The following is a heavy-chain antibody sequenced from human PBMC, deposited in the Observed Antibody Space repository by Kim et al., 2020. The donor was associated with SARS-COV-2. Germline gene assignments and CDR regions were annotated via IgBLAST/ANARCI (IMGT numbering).Heavy chain of an antibody. CDR1: GFTFSSYW. V-gene: IGHV3-7*03. CDR2: IKQDGSEK. D-gene: IGHD6-13*01. J-gene: IGHJ6*02. CDR3: RIAAAGKSAYYYGMDV. Sequence: GGSLRLSCAASGFTFSSYWMSWVRQAPGKGLEWVANIKQDGSEKYYVDSVKGRFTISRDNAKNSLYLQMNSLRAEDTAVYYCRIAAAGKSAYYYGMDVLGQGTTVTVSS.